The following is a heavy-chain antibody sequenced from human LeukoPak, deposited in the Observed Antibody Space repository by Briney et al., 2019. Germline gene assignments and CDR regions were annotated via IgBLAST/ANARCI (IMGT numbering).Heavy chain of an antibody. CDR3: AKGNSGSYSQDWFDP. CDR1: GFTFDDYA. J-gene: IGHJ5*02. Sequence: GGSLRLSCAASGFTFDDYAMHWVRQAPGKGLEWVSGISWNSGTIGYADSVKGRFTISRDNAENSLYLQMNSLRPEDMALYYCAKGNSGSYSQDWFDPWGQGTLVTVSS. V-gene: IGHV3-9*03. D-gene: IGHD1-26*01. CDR2: ISWNSGTI.